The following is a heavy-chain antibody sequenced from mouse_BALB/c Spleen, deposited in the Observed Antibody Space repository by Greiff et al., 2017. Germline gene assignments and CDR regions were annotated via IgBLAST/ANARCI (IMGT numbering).Heavy chain of an antibody. J-gene: IGHJ4*01. CDR3: TRGDYGSSLYYAMDY. D-gene: IGHD1-1*01. CDR2: INPSNGGT. Sequence: VQLQQSGAELVKPGASVKLSCKASGYTFTSYYMYWVKQRPGQGLEWIGEINPSNGGTNFNEKFKSKATLTVDKSSSTAYMQLSSLTSEDSAVYYCTRGDYGSSLYYAMDYWGQGTSVTVSS. CDR1: GYTFTSYY. V-gene: IGHV1S81*02.